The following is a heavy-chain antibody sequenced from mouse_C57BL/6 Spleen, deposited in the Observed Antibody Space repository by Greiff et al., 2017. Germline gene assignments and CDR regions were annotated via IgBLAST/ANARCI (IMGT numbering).Heavy chain of an antibody. CDR2: IKPSNGGT. V-gene: IGHV1-53*01. Sequence: QVQLQQPGTELVKPGASVKLSCKASGYTFTSYWMHWVKQRPGQGLEWIGNIKPSNGGTNYNEKFKSKATLTVDKSSSTAYMQLSSLTSEDSAVYYCARRDGSSYHWYYGVWGTGTTVTVSS. CDR1: GYTFTSYW. D-gene: IGHD1-1*01. J-gene: IGHJ1*03. CDR3: ARRDGSSYHWYYGV.